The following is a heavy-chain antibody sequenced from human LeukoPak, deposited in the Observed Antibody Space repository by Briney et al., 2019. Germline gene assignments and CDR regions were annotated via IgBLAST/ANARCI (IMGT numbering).Heavy chain of an antibody. V-gene: IGHV3-30*02. CDR3: EKDLCRMVFGTGKYLQP. D-gene: IGHD1-1*01. CDR1: GFTFSTAW. Sequence: GGSLRLSCATSGFTFSTAWMNWVRQAPGKGLEWVAFISSDETNIRYGDSVRGRFTLSRDNAKNTVYLQMNSLGADDTAFYYCEKDLCRMVFGTGKYLQPWGQGTVVSVS. J-gene: IGHJ1*01. CDR2: ISSDETNI.